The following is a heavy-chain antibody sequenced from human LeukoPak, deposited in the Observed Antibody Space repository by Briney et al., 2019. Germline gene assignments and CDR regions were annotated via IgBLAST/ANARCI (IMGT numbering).Heavy chain of an antibody. CDR2: IKKDGSEK. CDR3: AMDSYGPDDY. J-gene: IGHJ4*02. CDR1: GFTFSIYW. D-gene: IGHD3-16*01. V-gene: IGHV3-7*04. Sequence: GGSLRLSCAASGFTFSIYWMSWYRQAPGKGLEWVAHIKKDGSEKNYVDSVKGRFTISRDNTKNSVYLQMNSLRGEDTGVYYCAMDSYGPDDYWGQGTLVTVSS.